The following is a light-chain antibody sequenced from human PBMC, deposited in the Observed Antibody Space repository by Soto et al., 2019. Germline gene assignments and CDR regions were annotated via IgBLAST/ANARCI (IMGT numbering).Light chain of an antibody. CDR1: QSVTST. CDR3: QQYNNWPLT. Sequence: EIVLTQSPNTLSLSPGERATLSCRASQSVTSTLAWYQQKPGQTPRLLIYDASTRATGIPARFSGSGSGTEFTLTISSLQSEDFAVYYCQQYNNWPLTFGGGTKVDI. CDR2: DAS. J-gene: IGKJ4*01. V-gene: IGKV3-15*01.